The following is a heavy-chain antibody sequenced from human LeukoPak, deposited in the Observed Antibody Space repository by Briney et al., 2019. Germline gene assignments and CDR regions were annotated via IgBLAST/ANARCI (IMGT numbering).Heavy chain of an antibody. CDR1: DLTVSSNC. CDR2: IYSDGST. V-gene: IGHV3-53*01. D-gene: IGHD3-10*01. Sequence: PGGSLRLSCVASDLTVSSNCMSWVRQAPGKGLEWVSVIYSDGSTYYSDSVKGRFTISRDNSKNTLYLQMSSLRSEDTAVYYCARERIYFGSGRDLTDARLFYYYGMDVWGQGTTVTVSS. CDR3: ARERIYFGSGRDLTDARLFYYYGMDV. J-gene: IGHJ6*02.